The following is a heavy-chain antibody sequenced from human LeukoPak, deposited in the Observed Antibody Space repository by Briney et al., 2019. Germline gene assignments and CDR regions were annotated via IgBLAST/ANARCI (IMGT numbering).Heavy chain of an antibody. CDR1: GFTFSSYG. D-gene: IGHD6-13*01. Sequence: PGGSLRLSCAASGFTFSSYGMSWVRQAPGKGLEWVSVVSGSGGSTYYADSVKGRFTISRDNSKNTLYLQMNSLRAEDTAAYYCAKETEAAAGPLDYWGQGTLVTVSS. CDR3: AKETEAAAGPLDY. J-gene: IGHJ4*02. CDR2: VSGSGGST. V-gene: IGHV3-23*01.